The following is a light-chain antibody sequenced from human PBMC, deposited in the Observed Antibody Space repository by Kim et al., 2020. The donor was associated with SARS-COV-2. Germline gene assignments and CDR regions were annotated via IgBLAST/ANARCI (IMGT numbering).Light chain of an antibody. CDR3: QQYNSYTWT. CDR1: QSISTW. Sequence: DIQMTQSPSTLSASVGDRVTITCRASQSISTWLAWYQQKPGKAPKVLLYTASSLESGVPSRFSGSGSGTEFTLTISSLQPDDFATYYCQQYNSYTWTFGQGTKVDIK. CDR2: TAS. V-gene: IGKV1-5*03. J-gene: IGKJ1*01.